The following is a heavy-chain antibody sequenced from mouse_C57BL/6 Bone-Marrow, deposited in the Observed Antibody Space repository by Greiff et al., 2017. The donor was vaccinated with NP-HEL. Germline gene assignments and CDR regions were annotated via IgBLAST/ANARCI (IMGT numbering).Heavy chain of an antibody. CDR1: GYTFTNYW. D-gene: IGHD1-1*01. CDR3: ARSPHYYGSSHWYFDV. Sequence: VQLQQSGAELVRPGTSVKMSCKASGYTFTNYWIGWAKQRPGHGLEWIGDIYPGGGYTNYNEKFKGQATLSADKSSSTAYMQFSSLTSEDSAIDYCARSPHYYGSSHWYFDVWGTGTTVTVSS. J-gene: IGHJ1*03. V-gene: IGHV1-63*01. CDR2: IYPGGGYT.